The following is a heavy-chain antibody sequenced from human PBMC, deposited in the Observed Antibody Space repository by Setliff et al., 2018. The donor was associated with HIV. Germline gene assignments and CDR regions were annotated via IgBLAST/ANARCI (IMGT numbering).Heavy chain of an antibody. Sequence: PSETLSLTCTVSGASMSSYFWSWVRQTPGKGLEWIGCISYSGSTNYNPSLESRVAMSVDTSKNQFSLKLSSVTAADTAVYYCARGSRGYSYAYYYYYMDVWGKGTTVTVSS. CDR3: ARGSRGYSYAYYYYYMDV. D-gene: IGHD5-18*01. CDR1: GASMSSYF. CDR2: ISYSGST. J-gene: IGHJ6*03. V-gene: IGHV4-59*01.